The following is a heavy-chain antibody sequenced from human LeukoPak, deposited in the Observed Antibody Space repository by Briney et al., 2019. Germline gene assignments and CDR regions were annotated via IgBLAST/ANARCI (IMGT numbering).Heavy chain of an antibody. D-gene: IGHD5-12*01. CDR3: ASGGGYDSYYDF. CDR2: INSNGGTI. Sequence: GVSLRLSCAASGFFFSDFYMGWIRQAPGKGLDWVSSINSNGGTIYYADSVEGRFTVSRDNAKNSLYLHMTSLTTEDTAVYYCASGGGYDSYYDFWGQGTLVTVSS. J-gene: IGHJ4*02. CDR1: GFFFSDFY. V-gene: IGHV3-11*01.